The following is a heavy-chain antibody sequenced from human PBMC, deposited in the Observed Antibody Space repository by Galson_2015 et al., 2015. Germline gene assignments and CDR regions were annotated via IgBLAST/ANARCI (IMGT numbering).Heavy chain of an antibody. V-gene: IGHV3-30-3*01. J-gene: IGHJ1*01. Sequence: LSLTCAVSGGSISSSNWWSWVRQAPGKGLEWVAVISYDGSNKYYADSVKGRFTISRDNSKNTLYLQMNSLRAEDTAVYYCARDLYYDSSGYYPGVHWGQGTLVTVSS. D-gene: IGHD3-22*01. CDR2: ISYDGSNK. CDR3: ARDLYYDSSGYYPGVH. CDR1: GGSISSSN.